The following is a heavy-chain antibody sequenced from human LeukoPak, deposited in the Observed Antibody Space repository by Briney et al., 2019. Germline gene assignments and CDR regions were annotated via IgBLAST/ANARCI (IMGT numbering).Heavy chain of an antibody. J-gene: IGHJ4*02. CDR2: THGGNGDT. D-gene: IGHD2-21*01. V-gene: IGHV1-3*01. CDR3: ARDDCGDTCYPGGY. CDR1: GYTLTNYV. Sequence: ASVKVSCKASGYTLTNYVVHWVRQAPGQRPEWMGWTHGGNGDTKYSQNFRGRVTITRDTSASTAYMELSSLTSEDTALYYCARDDCGDTCYPGGYWGQGTLVTVSS.